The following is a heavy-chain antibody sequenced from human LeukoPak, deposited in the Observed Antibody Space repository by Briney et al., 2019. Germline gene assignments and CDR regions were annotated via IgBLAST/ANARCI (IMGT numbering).Heavy chain of an antibody. CDR3: ARTYYYYYMDV. CDR1: GGSISSGGYY. V-gene: IGHV4-30-2*01. CDR2: IYHSGST. Sequence: PSEILSLTCTVSGGSISSGGYYWSWIRQPPGKGLEWIGYIYHSGSTYYNPSLKSRVTISVDRSKNQFSLKLSSVTAADTAVYYCARTYYYYYMDVWGKGTTVTVSS. J-gene: IGHJ6*03.